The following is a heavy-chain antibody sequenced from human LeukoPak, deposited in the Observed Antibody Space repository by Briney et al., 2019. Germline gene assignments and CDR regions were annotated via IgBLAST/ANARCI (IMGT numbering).Heavy chain of an antibody. Sequence: SETLSLTCGVSGGSFSGYYWSWIRQPPGKGLEWIGEISDSGRTGYKSSLKSRVTILEDTSKNQFSLKLSSVTAADTAVYYCARASRLRPAAPDSNWFDPWGQGTLVTVSS. CDR2: ISDSGRT. D-gene: IGHD2-2*01. V-gene: IGHV4-34*01. CDR3: ARASRLRPAAPDSNWFDP. J-gene: IGHJ5*02. CDR1: GGSFSGYY.